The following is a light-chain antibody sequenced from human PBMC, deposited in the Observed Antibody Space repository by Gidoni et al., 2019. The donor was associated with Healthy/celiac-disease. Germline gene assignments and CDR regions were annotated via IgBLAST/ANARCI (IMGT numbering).Light chain of an antibody. J-gene: IGKJ3*01. CDR3: QQYDNRPL. Sequence: DIQMTQSPSSLSASVGDRVTITCQASQDISNYLNWYQQKPGKAPKLLIYDASNLETGVPSRFSGSGSGTDFTFTISSLQPEDIATYYCQQYDNRPLFXPXTKVEIK. CDR2: DAS. CDR1: QDISNY. V-gene: IGKV1-33*01.